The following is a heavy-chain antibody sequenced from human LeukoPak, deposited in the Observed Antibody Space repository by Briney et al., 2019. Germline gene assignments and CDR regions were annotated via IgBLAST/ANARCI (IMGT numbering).Heavy chain of an antibody. CDR2: ISGSGNYI. J-gene: IGHJ4*02. Sequence: GGSLRLSCTASGFTFNSYTISWVREAPGKGLEWASSISGSGNYIYLAASVKGRFTISRDDAQNSVYLQMNSLKDEDMAVYYCARSRTSSPYDKNLNFWGQGTLVIVSS. CDR1: GFTFNSYT. CDR3: ARSRTSSPYDKNLNF. V-gene: IGHV3-21*01. D-gene: IGHD1-14*01.